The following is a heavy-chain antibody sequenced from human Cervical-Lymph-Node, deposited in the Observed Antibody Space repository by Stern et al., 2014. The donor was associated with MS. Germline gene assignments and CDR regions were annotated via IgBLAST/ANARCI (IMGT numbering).Heavy chain of an antibody. CDR3: ARERSIHYPAFAP. V-gene: IGHV1-69*01. CDR2: IVPMFAKA. CDR1: GGSFKGFA. Sequence: QVQLVQSGAEVKKPGSSVRVSCKASGGSFKGFAFNWRRQPPGQGLEWMGDIVPMFAKATYAQKFQGRVTVTADEATNTVYMELSFLTSEDTAVYYCARERSIHYPAFAPWGQGTLVTVSS. D-gene: IGHD3-10*01. J-gene: IGHJ5*02.